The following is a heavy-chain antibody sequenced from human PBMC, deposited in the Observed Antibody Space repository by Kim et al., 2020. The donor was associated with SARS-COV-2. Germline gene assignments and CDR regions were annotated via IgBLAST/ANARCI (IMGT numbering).Heavy chain of an antibody. D-gene: IGHD2-15*01. Sequence: SYIYYADSVEGRFTISRDNAKNSLYLKMNSLRAEDTAVYYCARDVLPTTLDYWGQGTLVTVSS. CDR3: ARDVLPTTLDY. CDR2: SYI. V-gene: IGHV3-21*01. J-gene: IGHJ4*02.